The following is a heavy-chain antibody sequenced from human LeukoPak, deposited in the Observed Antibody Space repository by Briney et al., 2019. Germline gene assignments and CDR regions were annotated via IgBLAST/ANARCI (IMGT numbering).Heavy chain of an antibody. Sequence: GASVKVSCKASGYTFTSYGISWVRQAPGQGLEWMGWISAYNGNTNYAQKLQGRVTMTTDTSTSTAYMELTSLRSDDTALYYCARDVRATPEAYYYYMDVWGKGTTVTVSS. CDR1: GYTFTSYG. CDR2: ISAYNGNT. V-gene: IGHV1-18*01. J-gene: IGHJ6*03. CDR3: ARDVRATPEAYYYYMDV.